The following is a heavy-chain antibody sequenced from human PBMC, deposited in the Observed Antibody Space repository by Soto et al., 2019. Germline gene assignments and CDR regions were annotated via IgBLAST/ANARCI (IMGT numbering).Heavy chain of an antibody. D-gene: IGHD3-10*01. Sequence: QLQLQESGPGLVKPSETLSLTCTVSGGSISSSSYYWGWIRQPPGKGLEWIGSIYYSGSTYYTPSLKSGVTISVDTSKDQVALKLSSVTAADTAVYYCARLGLLWFGELGWFDPWGQGTLVTVSS. J-gene: IGHJ5*02. CDR1: GGSISSSSYY. CDR2: IYYSGST. V-gene: IGHV4-39*01. CDR3: ARLGLLWFGELGWFDP.